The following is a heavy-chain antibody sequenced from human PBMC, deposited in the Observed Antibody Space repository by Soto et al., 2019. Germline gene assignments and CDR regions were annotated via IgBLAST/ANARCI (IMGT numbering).Heavy chain of an antibody. CDR1: GYSFTNYW. CDR2: IYPGDSDI. CDR3: ARGRGSGSYYFYAMDV. D-gene: IGHD3-10*01. V-gene: IGHV5-51*01. Sequence: PGESLKISCKGSGYSFTNYWIGWVRQMPGKGLEWMGLIYPGDSDIRYSPSFQGLVTISAYNSISTAYLQWSSLKASDTAMYYCARGRGSGSYYFYAMDVWGQGTTVTVSS. J-gene: IGHJ6*02.